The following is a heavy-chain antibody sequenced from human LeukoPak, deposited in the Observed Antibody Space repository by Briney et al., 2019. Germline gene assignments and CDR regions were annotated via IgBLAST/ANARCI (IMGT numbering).Heavy chain of an antibody. CDR1: GGTFSSYA. CDR3: ARDRLAAGGYFDY. Sequence: PVKVSCKASGGTFSSYAISWVRQAPGQGLEWMGGIIPIFGTANYAQKFQGRVTITTDESTSTAYMELSSLRSEDTAVYYCARDRLAAGGYFDYWGQGTLVTVSS. D-gene: IGHD6-13*01. CDR2: IIPIFGTA. V-gene: IGHV1-69*05. J-gene: IGHJ4*02.